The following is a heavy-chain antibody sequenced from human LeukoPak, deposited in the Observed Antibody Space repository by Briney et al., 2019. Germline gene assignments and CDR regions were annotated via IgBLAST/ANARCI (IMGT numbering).Heavy chain of an antibody. CDR2: ISYDGSNK. J-gene: IGHJ4*02. V-gene: IGHV3-30*03. Sequence: GGSLRLSCAASGLTFSSYGMHWVRQAPGKGLEWVAVISYDGSNKYYADSVKGRFTISRDNSKNTLYLQMNSLRAEDTAVYYCASYCSGGSCYSEGFDYWGQGTLVTVSS. CDR1: GLTFSSYG. D-gene: IGHD2-15*01. CDR3: ASYCSGGSCYSEGFDY.